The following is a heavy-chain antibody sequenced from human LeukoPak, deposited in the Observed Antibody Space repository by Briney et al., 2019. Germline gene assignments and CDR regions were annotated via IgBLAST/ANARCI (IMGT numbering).Heavy chain of an antibody. CDR1: GFTFSSYP. V-gene: IGHV3-23*01. CDR2: ISGSGGST. CDR3: AKDPYYDSSGDDY. Sequence: PGGSLRLSCAASGFTFSSYPMSWVRQPPGKGLEWVSAISGSGGSTYYADSVKGRFTISRDNSKNTLYLQMNSLRAEDTAVYYCAKDPYYDSSGDDYWGQGTLVTVSS. J-gene: IGHJ4*02. D-gene: IGHD3-22*01.